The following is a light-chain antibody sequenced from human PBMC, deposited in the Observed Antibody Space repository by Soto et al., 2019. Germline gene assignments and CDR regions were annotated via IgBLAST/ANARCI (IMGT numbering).Light chain of an antibody. CDR3: QQYGGSPLCT. V-gene: IGKV3-20*01. CDR2: GAS. CDR1: PSGSSSD. J-gene: IGKJ2*02. Sequence: ELVLTQSPGTLSLSPGDRATLSCRASPSGSSSDFAWYQQKPGQAPRLLIYGASTSATGIPDRCSASVSETDFPLTISILEPDDFAGCYCQQYGGSPLCTYGQGTKLESK.